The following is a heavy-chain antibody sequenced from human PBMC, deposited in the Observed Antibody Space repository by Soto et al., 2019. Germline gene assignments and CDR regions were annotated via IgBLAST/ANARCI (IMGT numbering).Heavy chain of an antibody. V-gene: IGHV3-9*01. CDR2: ISWNSGSI. J-gene: IGHJ4*02. CDR3: AKGYDY. Sequence: EVQLVESGGGLVQPGRSLRLSCAASGFTFDDYAMHWVRQAPGKGLEWVSGISWNSGSIGYADSVKGRFTISRDNAKNSLYLQMNSLRAEDTALYYCAKGYDYWGPGTLVTVSS. CDR1: GFTFDDYA.